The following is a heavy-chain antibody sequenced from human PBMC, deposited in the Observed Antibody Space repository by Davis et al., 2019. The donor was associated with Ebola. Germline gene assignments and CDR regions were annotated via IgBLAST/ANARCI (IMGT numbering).Heavy chain of an antibody. Sequence: MPSETLSLTCAVYGGSFSGYYWSWIRQPPGKGLEWIGKINHSGSTNYNPSLKSRVTISVDTSKNQFSLKLSSVTAADTAVYYCARGQMSAILRFLEWLTVWYFDLWGRGTLVTVSS. J-gene: IGHJ2*01. D-gene: IGHD3-3*01. V-gene: IGHV4-34*01. CDR2: INHSGST. CDR3: ARGQMSAILRFLEWLTVWYFDL. CDR1: GGSFSGYY.